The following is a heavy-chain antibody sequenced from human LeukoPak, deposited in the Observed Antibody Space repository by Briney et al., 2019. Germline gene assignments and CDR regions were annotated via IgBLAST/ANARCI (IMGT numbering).Heavy chain of an antibody. Sequence: SETLSLTCTVSGGSISSSSYYWGWIRQPPGKGLEGSGTIYYSGSTYYNPSLKSRVTISVDTSKNQFSLKLSSVTAADTAVYYCARDQYYYDSSGYLTFDYWGQGTLVTVSS. CDR1: GGSISSSSYY. V-gene: IGHV4-39*07. CDR3: ARDQYYYDSSGYLTFDY. D-gene: IGHD3-22*01. CDR2: IYYSGST. J-gene: IGHJ4*02.